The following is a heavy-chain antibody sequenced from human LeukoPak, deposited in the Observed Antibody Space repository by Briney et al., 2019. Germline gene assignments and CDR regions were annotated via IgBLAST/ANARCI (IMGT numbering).Heavy chain of an antibody. CDR3: ARSITMIVVVITTFWGFDP. CDR2: VNHGGST. CDR1: GGSFSGYY. J-gene: IGHJ5*02. V-gene: IGHV4-34*01. D-gene: IGHD3-22*01. Sequence: KASATLSLTCAVYGGSFSGYYWSWIRQPPGKGLEWIGEVNHGGSTNYNLSLKSRVTISVDTSKNQFSLKLGSVTAADTAVYYCARSITMIVVVITTFWGFDPWGQGTLVTLSS.